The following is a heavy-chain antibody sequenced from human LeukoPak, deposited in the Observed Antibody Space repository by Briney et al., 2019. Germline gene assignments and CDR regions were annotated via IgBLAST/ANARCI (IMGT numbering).Heavy chain of an antibody. CDR3: ARMAHGDLFDI. Sequence: SETLSLTCTVSGGSISSYYWSWIRQPPGKGLEWIGYIYYSGSTKYNPSLKSRVTISVDTSKNQFSLKLSSVTAADTAVYYCARMAHGDLFDIWGQGTMVTVSS. CDR2: IYYSGST. J-gene: IGHJ3*02. V-gene: IGHV4-59*12. D-gene: IGHD4-17*01. CDR1: GGSISSYY.